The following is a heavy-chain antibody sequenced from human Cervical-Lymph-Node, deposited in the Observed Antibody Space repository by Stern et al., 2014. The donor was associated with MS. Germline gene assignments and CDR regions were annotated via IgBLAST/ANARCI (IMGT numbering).Heavy chain of an antibody. Sequence: SGPTLVKPTQTVTLTCTLSGFSVTTAGVGVGWIRQPPGKALEWLALIYLDDDKLYSPSLKNRLTITKDTSKNQVVLTMTNVDPVDTATYYCAHSRVKYCRGGTCYSSLFDYWGQGTLVIVSS. J-gene: IGHJ4*02. V-gene: IGHV2-5*02. CDR2: IYLDDDK. CDR3: AHSRVKYCRGGTCYSSLFDY. D-gene: IGHD2-15*01. CDR1: GFSVTTAGVG.